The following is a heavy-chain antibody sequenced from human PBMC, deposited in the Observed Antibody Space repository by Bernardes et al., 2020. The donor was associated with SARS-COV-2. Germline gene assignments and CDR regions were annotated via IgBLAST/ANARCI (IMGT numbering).Heavy chain of an antibody. V-gene: IGHV1-69*13. CDR3: ASPPGYSSSWFNY. Sequence: AVKVSCKASGGTFNTYAFNWVRQAPGQGLEWMGGIIPIFGTSTYAQKFQGRVTITADESTSTAYMELSGLRSEDTALYYCASPPGYSSSWFNYWGQGTLVTGSS. CDR2: IIPIFGTS. CDR1: GGTFNTYA. J-gene: IGHJ4*02. D-gene: IGHD6-13*01.